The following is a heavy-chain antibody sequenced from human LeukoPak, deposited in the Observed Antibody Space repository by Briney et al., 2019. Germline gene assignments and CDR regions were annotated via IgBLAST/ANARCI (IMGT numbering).Heavy chain of an antibody. J-gene: IGHJ3*02. CDR1: GGSISTYY. D-gene: IGHD1-1*01. Sequence: SETLSLTCTVSGGSISTYYWSWIRQPPGKGLEWIAYIDYSATTNYNPSLKSRVTISVDTSKNQFSLKLSSVTAADTAVYYCAREKLERLAFDIWGQGTMVTVSS. CDR2: IDYSATT. V-gene: IGHV4-59*01. CDR3: AREKLERLAFDI.